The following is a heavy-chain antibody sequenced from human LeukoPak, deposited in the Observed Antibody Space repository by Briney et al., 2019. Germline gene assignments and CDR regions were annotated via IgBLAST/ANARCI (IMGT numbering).Heavy chain of an antibody. CDR1: GYSFTSYW. CDR2: IDPSDSYT. D-gene: IGHD3-16*01. Sequence: SGESLKISCKGSGYSFTSYWISWVRQMPGKGLEWMGRIDPSDSYTNYSPSFQGHVTISADKSISTAYLQWSSLKASDTAMYYCARHPWGIKVADYWGQRTLVTVSS. CDR3: ARHPWGIKVADY. J-gene: IGHJ4*02. V-gene: IGHV5-10-1*01.